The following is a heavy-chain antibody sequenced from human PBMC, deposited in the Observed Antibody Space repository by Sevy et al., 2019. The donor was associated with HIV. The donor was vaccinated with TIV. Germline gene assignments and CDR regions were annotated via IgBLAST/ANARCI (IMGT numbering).Heavy chain of an antibody. V-gene: IGHV3-7*01. CDR1: GFSLNNYW. Sequence: GGSLRLSCVASGFSLNNYWMNWVRQAPGKGLEWVANKNQDGSVKYYVDSVRSRFTISRDNARNLVFLQISSLRVDDSALYYCVKAIAKDGSFWGQGTLVTVSS. CDR2: KNQDGSVK. J-gene: IGHJ4*02. CDR3: VKAIAKDGSF. D-gene: IGHD6-13*01.